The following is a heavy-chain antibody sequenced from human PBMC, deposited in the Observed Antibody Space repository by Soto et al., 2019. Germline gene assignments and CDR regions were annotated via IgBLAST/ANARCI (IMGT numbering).Heavy chain of an antibody. CDR2: IYFSGST. J-gene: IGHJ4*02. CDR3: ARHRAVASLDY. D-gene: IGHD5-12*01. V-gene: IGHV4-39*01. Sequence: SETLSLTCDVFGDSVNSDNYYWTWIRQPPGKDLEWIGNIYFSGSTYYNPSINSRVTLSIDTSKNHFSLKLTSVTAADTAMYYCARHRAVASLDYWGQGTLVTVSS. CDR1: GDSVNSDNYY.